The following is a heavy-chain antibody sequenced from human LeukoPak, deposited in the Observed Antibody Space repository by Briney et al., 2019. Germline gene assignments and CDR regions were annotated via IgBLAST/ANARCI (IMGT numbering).Heavy chain of an antibody. D-gene: IGHD2-2*01. V-gene: IGHV3-15*01. CDR2: IKSKTDGGTT. CDR3: TTMNIVVVPAATTGQYYYYYMDV. J-gene: IGHJ6*03. Sequence: PGGSLRLSCAASGFTFSNAWMSWVRQAPGKGLEWVGRIKSKTDGGTTDYAAPVKGRFTISRDDSKNTLYLQMNSLKTEDTAVYYCTTMNIVVVPAATTGQYYYYYMDVWGKGTTVTVSS. CDR1: GFTFSNAW.